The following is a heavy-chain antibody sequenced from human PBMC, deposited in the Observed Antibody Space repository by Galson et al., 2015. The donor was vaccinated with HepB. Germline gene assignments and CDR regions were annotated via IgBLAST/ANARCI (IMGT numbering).Heavy chain of an antibody. CDR2: ISYDGSNK. Sequence: SLRLSCAASGFTFSSYAMHWVRQAPGKGLEWVAVISYDGSNKYYADSVKGRFTISRDNSKNTLYLQMNSLRAEDTAVYYCARASYGSGSYYIYYYYGMDVWGQGTTVTVSS. V-gene: IGHV3-30*04. D-gene: IGHD3-10*01. CDR1: GFTFSSYA. J-gene: IGHJ6*02. CDR3: ARASYGSGSYYIYYYYGMDV.